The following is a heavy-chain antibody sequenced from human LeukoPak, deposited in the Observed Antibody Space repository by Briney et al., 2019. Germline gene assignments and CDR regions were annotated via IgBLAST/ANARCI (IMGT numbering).Heavy chain of an antibody. CDR3: AKDHRSGCLGY. Sequence: PGGSLRLSRAASGFTFSSYGMHWVRQAPGKGLEWVAVISYDGSNKYYADSVKGRFTISRDNSKNTLYLQMNSLRAEDTAVYYCAKDHRSGCLGYWGQGTLVTVSS. J-gene: IGHJ4*02. V-gene: IGHV3-30*18. D-gene: IGHD6-19*01. CDR1: GFTFSSYG. CDR2: ISYDGSNK.